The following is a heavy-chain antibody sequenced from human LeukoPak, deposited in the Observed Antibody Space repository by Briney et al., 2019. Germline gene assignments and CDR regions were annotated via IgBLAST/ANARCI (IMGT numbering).Heavy chain of an antibody. D-gene: IGHD3-10*01. J-gene: IGHJ4*02. CDR2: IKQDGSQK. CDR3: AGSLVRGINGPDC. CDR1: GFTFSSYW. V-gene: IGHV3-7*04. Sequence: GGSLRLSCAASGFTFSSYWMTWVRQAPGKGLEWVANIKQDGSQKYYVDSVKGRFTISRDNAKNSLYLQMNSLRAEDTAVYYCAGSLVRGINGPDCWGQGTLVTVSS.